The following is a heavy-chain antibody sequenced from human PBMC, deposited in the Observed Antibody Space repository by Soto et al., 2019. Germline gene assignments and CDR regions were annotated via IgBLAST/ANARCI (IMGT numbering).Heavy chain of an antibody. J-gene: IGHJ6*02. CDR3: ARKPLAVGGLSYYGMDV. CDR1: GYNFTNYD. Sequence: QVHLVQSGAEVKKPGASVKVSCKASGYNFTNYDVNWVRQAPGQGLEWMGWINSYSGNTDYAQKFQGRVSLTTDTSTTTAYMELRSLRSDDTAVYYGARKPLAVGGLSYYGMDVWGQGTTVTVSS. V-gene: IGHV1-18*04. D-gene: IGHD6-19*01. CDR2: INSYSGNT.